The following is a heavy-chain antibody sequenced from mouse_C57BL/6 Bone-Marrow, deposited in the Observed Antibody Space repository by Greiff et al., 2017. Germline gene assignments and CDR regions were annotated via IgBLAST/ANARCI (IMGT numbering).Heavy chain of an antibody. V-gene: IGHV1-81*01. CDR3: AREGYLGFDY. D-gene: IGHD2-2*01. CDR2: IYPRSGNT. Sequence: VQRVESGAELARPGASVTLSCKASGYTFTSYGISWVKQRTGQGLEWIGEIYPRSGNTYYNEKFKGKGTLTEDTSSSTAYMELRRLTSEDSAVYFCAREGYLGFDYWGQGTTLTVSA. CDR1: GYTFTSYG. J-gene: IGHJ2*01.